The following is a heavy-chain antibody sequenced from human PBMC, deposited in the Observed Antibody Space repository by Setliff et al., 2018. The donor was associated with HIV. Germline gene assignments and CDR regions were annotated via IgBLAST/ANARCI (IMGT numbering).Heavy chain of an antibody. CDR2: INPNSGGT. V-gene: IGHV1-2*05. D-gene: IGHD2-8*01. CDR1: GYTFTDYY. Sequence: ASVKVSCKASGYTFTDYYIHWVRQAPGQGLEWMGRINPNSGGTNYVQKFQGRVTMTRDRSVSTAYMELSRLRSDDTGVYYCASKVHCTNGVCLDAFDIWAKGQWSPSPQ. CDR3: ASKVHCTNGVCLDAFDI. J-gene: IGHJ3*02.